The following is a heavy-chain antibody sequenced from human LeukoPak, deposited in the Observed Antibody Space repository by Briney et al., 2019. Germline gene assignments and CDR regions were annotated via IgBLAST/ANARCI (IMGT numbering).Heavy chain of an antibody. CDR3: ARAQAYSGRIFDY. CDR2: TYFRSKWYN. V-gene: IGHV6-1*01. D-gene: IGHD1-26*01. J-gene: IGHJ4*02. Sequence: SQTLSLTCAISGDTVSSNSAAWNWIRQSPSRGLEWLGRTYFRSKWYNEYAGSVESRITINSDTSKNQFSLQLNSVTPEDTAVYYCARAQAYSGRIFDYWGQGTLVTVSS. CDR1: GDTVSSNSAA.